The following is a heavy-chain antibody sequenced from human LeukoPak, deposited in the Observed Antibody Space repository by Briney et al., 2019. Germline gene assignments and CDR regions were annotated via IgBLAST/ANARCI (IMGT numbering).Heavy chain of an antibody. CDR3: ARGGDTSNWYPGYFDY. V-gene: IGHV3-74*01. J-gene: IGHJ4*02. CDR2: IKSDGSST. D-gene: IGHD6-13*01. Sequence: GGSLRLSCAASGFTFSNCAMSWVRRAPGKGPVWVSRIKSDGSSTRFADSVQGRFTISRDNGKNTVYLQMNSLRAEDTAVYYCARGGDTSNWYPGYFDYWGQGALVTVSS. CDR1: GFTFSNCA.